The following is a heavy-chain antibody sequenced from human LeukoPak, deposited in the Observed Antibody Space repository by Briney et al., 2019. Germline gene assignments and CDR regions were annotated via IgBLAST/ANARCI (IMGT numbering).Heavy chain of an antibody. Sequence: GGSLRLSCAASGFTFDDYAMHWVRQAPGKGLEWVSGISWNSGSIGYADSVKGRFTISRDNAKNSLYLQMNSLRAEDTALYYCATYYGSGLKADYWGQGTLVTVSS. D-gene: IGHD3-10*01. J-gene: IGHJ4*02. CDR1: GFTFDDYA. CDR2: ISWNSGSI. CDR3: ATYYGSGLKADY. V-gene: IGHV3-9*01.